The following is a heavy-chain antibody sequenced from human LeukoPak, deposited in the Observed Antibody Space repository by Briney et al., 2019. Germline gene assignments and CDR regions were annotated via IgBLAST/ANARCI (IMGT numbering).Heavy chain of an antibody. D-gene: IGHD6-6*01. CDR3: ARELYSSSSENWFDP. Sequence: PGGSLRLSCAASGFTVSSNYMSWVRQAPGKGLEWVSGINWNGGSTGYADSVKGRFTISRDNAKNSLYLQMNSLRAEDTALYHCARELYSSSSENWFDPWGQGTLVTVSS. V-gene: IGHV3-20*01. CDR1: GFTVSSNY. J-gene: IGHJ5*02. CDR2: INWNGGST.